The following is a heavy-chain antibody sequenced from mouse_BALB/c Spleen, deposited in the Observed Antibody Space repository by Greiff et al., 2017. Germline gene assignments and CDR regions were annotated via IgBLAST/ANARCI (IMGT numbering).Heavy chain of an antibody. D-gene: IGHD2-10*01. CDR2: INPGSGGT. Sequence: VQLQESGAELVRPGTSVKVSCKASGYAFTNYLIEWVKQRPGQGLEWIGVINPGSGGTNYNEKFKGKATLTADKSSSTAYMQLSSLTSDDSAVYFCARGASYYGAMDYWGQGTSVTVSS. CDR3: ARGASYYGAMDY. V-gene: IGHV1-54*01. CDR1: GYAFTNYL. J-gene: IGHJ4*01.